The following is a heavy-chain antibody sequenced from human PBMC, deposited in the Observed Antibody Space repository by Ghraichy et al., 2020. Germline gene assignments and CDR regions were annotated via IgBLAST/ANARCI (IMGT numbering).Heavy chain of an antibody. V-gene: IGHV3-23*01. J-gene: IGHJ3*02. D-gene: IGHD1-1*01. CDR2: ISGSGGST. Sequence: GGSLRLSCAASGFTFSSYAMSWVRQAPGKGLEWVSAISGSGGSTYYADSVKGRFTISRDNSKNTLYLQMNSLRAEDTAVYYCAKAIEVRRGAMDAFDIWGQGTMVTVSS. CDR1: GFTFSSYA. CDR3: AKAIEVRRGAMDAFDI.